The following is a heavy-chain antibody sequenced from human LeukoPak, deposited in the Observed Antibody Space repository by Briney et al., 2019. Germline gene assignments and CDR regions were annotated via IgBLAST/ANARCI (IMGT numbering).Heavy chain of an antibody. V-gene: IGHV3-48*01. D-gene: IGHD2-21*01. CDR1: GFSFGSYD. Sequence: GGSLRLSCVGSGFSFGSYDMNWVRQSPGKGLEWISYISTSGRSIYYSESVRGRFAISRDNARSSLSLQMAGLTAEDTAVYYCPRGLNSAFDVWGNGTTVTVSS. CDR2: ISTSGRSI. J-gene: IGHJ6*04. CDR3: PRGLNSAFDV.